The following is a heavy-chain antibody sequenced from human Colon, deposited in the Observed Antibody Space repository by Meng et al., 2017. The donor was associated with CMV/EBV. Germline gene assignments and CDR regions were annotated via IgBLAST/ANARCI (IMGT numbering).Heavy chain of an antibody. CDR3: ARVIHSLGVVIAPFNH. J-gene: IGHJ4*02. CDR2: VNADNGNT. CDR1: GYTFINYG. D-gene: IGHD3-3*01. V-gene: IGHV1-18*01. Sequence: ASVKVSCKASGYTFINYGMSWVRQAPGQGLEWMGWVNADNGNTNYAEKVQDRVTMAADTSTSTAYMELRSLRSDDTAVYYCARVIHSLGVVIAPFNHWGQGTLVTVSS.